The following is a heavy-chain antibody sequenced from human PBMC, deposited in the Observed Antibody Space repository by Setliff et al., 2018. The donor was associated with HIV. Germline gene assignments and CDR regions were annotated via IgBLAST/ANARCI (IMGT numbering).Heavy chain of an antibody. V-gene: IGHV4-34*01. Sequence: PSETLSLTCAVYGGSFSVYYWSWIRQPPGKGLEWIAEINHSGDSNYSPSLKSRVTMSVDTSKNQFSLKLSSVTAADTAVYYCAKSETILTDYSYYSYYLDVWGEGTTVTVSS. CDR3: AKSETILTDYSYYSYYLDV. CDR2: INHSGDS. D-gene: IGHD3-9*01. J-gene: IGHJ6*03. CDR1: GGSFSVYY.